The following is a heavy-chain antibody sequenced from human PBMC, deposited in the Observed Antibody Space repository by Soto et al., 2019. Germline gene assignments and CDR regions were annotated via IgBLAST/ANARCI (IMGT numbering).Heavy chain of an antibody. CDR3: ATLKLGDYFDY. V-gene: IGHV4-59*01. CDR2: IYYSGST. Sequence: SQTLSLTCTVSGGSISSYYWSWIRQPPGKGLEWIGYIYYSGSTNYNPSLKSRVTISVDTSKNQFSLKLSSVTAADTAVYYCATLKLGDYFDYWGQGTLVTVSS. CDR1: GGSISSYY. J-gene: IGHJ4*02. D-gene: IGHD7-27*01.